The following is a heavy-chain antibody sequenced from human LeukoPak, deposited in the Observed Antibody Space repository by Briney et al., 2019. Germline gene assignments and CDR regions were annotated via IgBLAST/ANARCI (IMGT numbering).Heavy chain of an antibody. CDR3: ARAREWELLLFGWFDP. CDR2: MNPNSGNT. CDR1: GYTFTSYD. Sequence: ASVKVSCKASGYTFTSYDINWVRQATGQGLEWMGWMNPNSGNTGYAQKFQGRVTMTRNTSISTAYMELSSLRSEDTAVYYCARAREWELLLFGWFDPWGQGTLVTVSS. V-gene: IGHV1-8*01. J-gene: IGHJ5*02. D-gene: IGHD1-26*01.